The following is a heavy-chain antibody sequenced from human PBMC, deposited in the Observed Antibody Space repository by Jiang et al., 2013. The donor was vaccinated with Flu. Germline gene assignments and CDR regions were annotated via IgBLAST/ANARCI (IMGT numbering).Heavy chain of an antibody. J-gene: IGHJ4*02. CDR2: SS. D-gene: IGHD3-10*01. V-gene: IGHV4-34*01. Sequence: SSTSIPSLKGRITMSVDTSKSQFSLKLSSVTAADTAVFYCARGRYESGSYYNNGFDYWGQGTLVTVSS. CDR3: ARGRYESGSYYNNGFDY.